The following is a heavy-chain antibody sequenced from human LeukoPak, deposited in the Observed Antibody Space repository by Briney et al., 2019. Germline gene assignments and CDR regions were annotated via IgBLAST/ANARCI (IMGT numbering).Heavy chain of an antibody. CDR1: GGSISSYY. CDR2: IYYSGST. J-gene: IGHJ4*02. V-gene: IGHV4-59*01. CDR3: ARGGYGGPDY. D-gene: IGHD4-23*01. Sequence: SETLSLTCTVSGGSISSYYWSWIRQPPGKGLEWIGYIYYSGSTNYNPSLKSRVTISVDTSKNQFSLKLSSVTAADTAVYYCARGGYGGPDYWGQGTLVTVSS.